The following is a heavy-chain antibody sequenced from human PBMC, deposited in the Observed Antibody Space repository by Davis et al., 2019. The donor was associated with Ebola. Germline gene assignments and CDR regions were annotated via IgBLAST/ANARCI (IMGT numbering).Heavy chain of an antibody. CDR3: ARIIAASAPFDY. Sequence: PGGSLRLSCAASGFTFSSYSMNWVRQAPEKGLEWLSYISSSSSTIYYADSVKGRFTISRDNAKNSLYLQMDSLRAEDTGVYYCARIIAASAPFDYRGQGTPVTVSS. V-gene: IGHV3-48*01. D-gene: IGHD6-13*01. J-gene: IGHJ4*02. CDR2: ISSSSSTI. CDR1: GFTFSSYS.